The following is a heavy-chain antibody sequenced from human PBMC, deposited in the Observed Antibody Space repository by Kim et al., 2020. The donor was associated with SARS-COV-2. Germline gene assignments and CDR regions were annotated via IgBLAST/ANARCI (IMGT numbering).Heavy chain of an antibody. CDR1: GFTFSDYA. CDR3: TRNNSRAFSSGSMDV. CDR2: TIDSGVST. Sequence: GGSLRLSCEASGFTFSDYAMNWVRQAPGKGLEWVAATIDSGVSTYYADSVKGRFTISRDNSRNTLFLQMNSLRAEDTATYFCTRNNSRAFSSGSMDVWGQGTMVPVSS. J-gene: IGHJ6*02. V-gene: IGHV3-23*01. D-gene: IGHD3-3*01.